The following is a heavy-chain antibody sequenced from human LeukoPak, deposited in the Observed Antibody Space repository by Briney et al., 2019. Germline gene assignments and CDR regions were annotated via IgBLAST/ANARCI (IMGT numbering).Heavy chain of an antibody. V-gene: IGHV3-11*06. CDR1: GFTSSDYY. CDR2: ISSSSSYT. D-gene: IGHD3-10*01. CDR3: ARDRRILWFGEDETGPNWFDP. J-gene: IGHJ5*02. Sequence: GGSLRLSCAASGFTSSDYYMSWIRQAPGKGREWVSYISSSSSYTNYADSVKGRFTISRDNAKNSLYLQMNSLRAEDTAVYYCARDRRILWFGEDETGPNWFDPWGQGTLVTVSS.